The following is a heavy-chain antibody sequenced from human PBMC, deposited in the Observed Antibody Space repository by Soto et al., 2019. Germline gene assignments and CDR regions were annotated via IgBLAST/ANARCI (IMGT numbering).Heavy chain of an antibody. CDR3: AGGVGRYVTAYFDY. Sequence: QVQLQESGPGLVKPSETLSLTCTVSGGSVNSDIYYWSWIRQPPGKGLEWIGFIYYNGSANYKPSLKSQVTKSMDTSTIQFSLKLFSVTAVDTAVYYCAGGVGRYVTAYFDYWGQGTLVTVSS. V-gene: IGHV4-61*01. CDR2: IYYNGSA. CDR1: GGSVNSDIYY. J-gene: IGHJ4*02. D-gene: IGHD1-1*01.